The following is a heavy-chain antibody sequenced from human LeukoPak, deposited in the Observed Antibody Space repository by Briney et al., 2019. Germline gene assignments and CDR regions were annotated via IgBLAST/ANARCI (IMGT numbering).Heavy chain of an antibody. CDR1: GGSISSGGYY. CDR3: ARSVEMATIQTFDY. Sequence: SETLSLTCTVSGGSISSGGYYWSWIRQHPGKGLEWIGYIYYSGSTYYNPSLKSRVTISVDTSKNQFSLKLSSVTAADTAVYYCARSVEMATIQTFDYWGQGTLSPSPQ. J-gene: IGHJ4*02. D-gene: IGHD5-24*01. V-gene: IGHV4-31*03. CDR2: IYYSGST.